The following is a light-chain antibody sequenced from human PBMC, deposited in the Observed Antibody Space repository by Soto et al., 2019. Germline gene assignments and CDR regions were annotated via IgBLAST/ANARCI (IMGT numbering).Light chain of an antibody. Sequence: DIPMTQSPSTLSASVGDRVTITCRASQSISSWLAWYQQKLGRAPRLLIYDASSLESGVPSRFSGSRYRTEITLTSSRLQADYFTSYNCQQYPTCYSLTLGGGTKVEIK. J-gene: IGKJ4*02. CDR1: QSISSW. CDR2: DAS. V-gene: IGKV1-5*01. CDR3: QQYPTCYSLT.